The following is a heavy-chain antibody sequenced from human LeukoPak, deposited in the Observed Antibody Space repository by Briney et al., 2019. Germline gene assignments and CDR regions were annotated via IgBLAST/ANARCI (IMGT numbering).Heavy chain of an antibody. CDR2: IYHSGST. CDR3: ARVYYYDSSGINWFDP. CDR1: GYSISSGYY. V-gene: IGHV4-38-2*02. D-gene: IGHD3-22*01. Sequence: SETLSLTCTVSGYSISSGYYWGWIRQPPGKGLEWIGSIYHSGSTYYNPSLKSRVTISVDTSKNQFSLKLSSVTAADTAVYYCARVYYYDSSGINWFDPWGQGTLVTVSS. J-gene: IGHJ5*02.